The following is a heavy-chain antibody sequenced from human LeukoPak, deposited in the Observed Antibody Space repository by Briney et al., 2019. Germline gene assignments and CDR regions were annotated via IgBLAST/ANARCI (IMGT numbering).Heavy chain of an antibody. V-gene: IGHV4-61*01. CDR2: IYYSGST. CDR1: GGSVSSGSYY. Sequence: SETLSLTCTVSGGSVSSGSYYWSWMRQPPGKGLEWIGYIYYSGSTTYNPSLKSRVTISVDTSKNKFSLKLSSVTAADTAAYYCARVPISTTARGYFDYWGQGTLVTVSS. J-gene: IGHJ4*02. CDR3: ARVPISTTARGYFDY. D-gene: IGHD4-17*01.